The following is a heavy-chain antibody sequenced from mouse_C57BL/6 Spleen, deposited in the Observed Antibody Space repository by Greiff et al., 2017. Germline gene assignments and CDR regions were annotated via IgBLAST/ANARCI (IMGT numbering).Heavy chain of an antibody. Sequence: QVQLKESGAELVRPGASVTLSCKASGYTFTDYEMHWVKQTPVHGLEWIGAIDPETGGTAYNQKFKGKAILTADKSSSTAYMELRSLTSEDSAVYYCTRLGSNYEGAWFAYWGQGTLVTVSA. CDR3: TRLGSNYEGAWFAY. V-gene: IGHV1-15*01. CDR2: IDPETGGT. CDR1: GYTFTDYE. D-gene: IGHD2-5*01. J-gene: IGHJ3*01.